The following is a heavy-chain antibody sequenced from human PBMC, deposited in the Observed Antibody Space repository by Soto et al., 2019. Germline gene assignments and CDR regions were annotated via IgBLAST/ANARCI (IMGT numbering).Heavy chain of an antibody. CDR2: INAFSGIT. CDR1: GYTFTTYS. D-gene: IGHD3-22*01. Sequence: QVQLVQSGAEVKKPGASVNVSCKASGYTFTTYSVTWMRQAPGPGLEWMGWINAFSGITKYAQNLQDRITMTTDTSTSTGYMELRSLRSEETAIYYCAREKFYGSSGYYVGNWYFDLWGRGTLVTVSS. CDR3: AREKFYGSSGYYVGNWYFDL. J-gene: IGHJ2*01. V-gene: IGHV1-18*04.